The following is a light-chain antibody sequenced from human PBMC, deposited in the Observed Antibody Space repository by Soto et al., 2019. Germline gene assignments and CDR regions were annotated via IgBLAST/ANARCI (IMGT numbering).Light chain of an antibody. Sequence: EIVLTQSPGTLSLSPGERTTLSCRASQSVSSSNLAWYQQKPGQAPRLLIYGASSRATGIPDRFRGSGSGIDFTLTISSLEPEDFAVYYCQQYGSSPPWTFGQGTKVDIK. CDR3: QQYGSSPPWT. J-gene: IGKJ1*01. CDR1: QSVSSSN. CDR2: GAS. V-gene: IGKV3-20*01.